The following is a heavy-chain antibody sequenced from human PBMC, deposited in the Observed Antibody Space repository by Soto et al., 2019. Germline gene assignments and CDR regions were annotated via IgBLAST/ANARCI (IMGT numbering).Heavy chain of an antibody. D-gene: IGHD4-17*01. CDR2: ISYDGSNK. CDR3: AKTLSRRYGDPDYYYYGMDV. V-gene: IGHV3-30*18. Sequence: QVQLVESGGGVVQPGRSLRLSCAASGFTFSSYGMHWVRQAPGKGLEWVAVISYDGSNKYYADSVKGRFTISRDNSKNTXYXPMNSLRAEDTAVYYCAKTLSRRYGDPDYYYYGMDVWGQGTTVTVSS. CDR1: GFTFSSYG. J-gene: IGHJ6*02.